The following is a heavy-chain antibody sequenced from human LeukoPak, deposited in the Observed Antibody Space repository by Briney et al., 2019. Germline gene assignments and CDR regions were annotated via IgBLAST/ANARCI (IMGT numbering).Heavy chain of an antibody. J-gene: IGHJ4*02. CDR1: GFTFSSFG. CDR3: ARRSVYCSSTSCYTIDY. V-gene: IGHV3-30*02. CDR2: IRYDGSNK. Sequence: GGSLRLSCAASGFTFSSFGMHWVRQAPGKGLEWVAFIRYDGSNKYYADSVKGRFTISRDNSKNTLYLQMNSLRAEDTAVYYCARRSVYCSSTSCYTIDYWGQGTLVTVSS. D-gene: IGHD2-2*02.